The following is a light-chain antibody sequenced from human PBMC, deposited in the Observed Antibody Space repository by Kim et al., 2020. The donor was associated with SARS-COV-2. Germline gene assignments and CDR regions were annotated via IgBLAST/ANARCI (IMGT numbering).Light chain of an antibody. J-gene: IGLJ3*02. Sequence: SYELTQPPSVSVSPGQTASITCSGDKLGYKYACWYQQKPGQSPVLVIYQDSKRPSGIPERFSGSNSGNTATLTISGTQAMDEADYYCQAWDSSTAWEVFGGGTQLTVL. V-gene: IGLV3-1*01. CDR1: KLGYKY. CDR2: QDS. CDR3: QAWDSSTAWEV.